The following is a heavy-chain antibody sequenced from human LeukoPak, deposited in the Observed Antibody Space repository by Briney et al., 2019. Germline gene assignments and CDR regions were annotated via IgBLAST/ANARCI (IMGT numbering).Heavy chain of an antibody. V-gene: IGHV3-23*01. J-gene: IGHJ6*02. CDR3: ARDRFGGRSYYYYGMDV. D-gene: IGHD2-15*01. CDR2: ISGSGGST. Sequence: GGSLRLSCAASGFTFSSYAMSWVRQAPGKGLEWVSAISGSGGSTYYADSVKGRFTISRDNSKNTLYLQMNSLRAEDTAVYYCARDRFGGRSYYYYGMDVWGQGTTVTVSS. CDR1: GFTFSSYA.